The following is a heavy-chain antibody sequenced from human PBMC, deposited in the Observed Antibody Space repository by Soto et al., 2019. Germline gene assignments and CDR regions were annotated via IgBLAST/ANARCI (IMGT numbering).Heavy chain of an antibody. CDR2: ISSSSSTI. CDR1: GFTFSSYS. CDR3: AREFRTTVTFYGMDV. J-gene: IGHJ6*02. Sequence: GGSLRLSCAASGFTFSSYSMNWVRQAPGKGLEWVSYISSSSSTIYYADSVKGRFTISRDNAKNSLYLQMNSLRDEDTAVYYCAREFRTTVTFYGMDVWGQGTTVTVSS. D-gene: IGHD4-17*01. V-gene: IGHV3-48*02.